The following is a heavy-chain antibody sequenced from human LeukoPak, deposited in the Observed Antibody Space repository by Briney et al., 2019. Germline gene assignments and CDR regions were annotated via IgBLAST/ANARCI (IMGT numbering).Heavy chain of an antibody. CDR1: GFTFSSYA. CDR2: ISYDGSNK. J-gene: IGHJ5*02. V-gene: IGHV3-30-3*01. Sequence: GGSLRLSCAASGFTFSSYAMHWVRQAPGKGLEWVGVISYDGSNKYYADSVKGRFTISRDNSKNTLYLQMNSLRAEDTAVYYCARDRRDWNYLSRWFDPWGQGTLVTVSS. D-gene: IGHD1-7*01. CDR3: ARDRRDWNYLSRWFDP.